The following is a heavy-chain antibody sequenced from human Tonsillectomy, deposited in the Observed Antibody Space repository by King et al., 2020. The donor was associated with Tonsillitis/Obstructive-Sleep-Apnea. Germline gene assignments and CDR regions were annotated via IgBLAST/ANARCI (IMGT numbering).Heavy chain of an antibody. V-gene: IGHV3-33*01. CDR2: IWYDGSNK. Sequence: VQLVESGGGVVQPGRSLRLSCAASGFTFSAYGMHWVRQAPGKGLEWVAVIWYDGSNKYYADSVKGRFTISRDNSKNTLYLQMNSLRAEDTAVYYCASQTTAQHDYYYGMDVWGQGTTVTVSS. CDR3: ASQTTAQHDYYYGMDV. J-gene: IGHJ6*02. CDR1: GFTFSAYG. D-gene: IGHD4-17*01.